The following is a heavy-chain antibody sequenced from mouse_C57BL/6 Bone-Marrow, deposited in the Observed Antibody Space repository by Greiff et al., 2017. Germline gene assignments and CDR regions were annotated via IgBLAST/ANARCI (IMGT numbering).Heavy chain of an antibody. V-gene: IGHV1-50*01. CDR1: GYTFTSYW. Sequence: QVQLQQPGAELVKPGASVKLSCKASGYTFTSYWMQWVKQRPGQGLEWIGAIDPSDSYPNYNQQFKGQATLTVDTSSSTAYMQLISLTSEDSAVYYWAVWARNWFAYWGQGTLVTVSA. CDR2: IDPSDSYP. J-gene: IGHJ3*01. D-gene: IGHD2-10*02. CDR3: AVWARNWFAY.